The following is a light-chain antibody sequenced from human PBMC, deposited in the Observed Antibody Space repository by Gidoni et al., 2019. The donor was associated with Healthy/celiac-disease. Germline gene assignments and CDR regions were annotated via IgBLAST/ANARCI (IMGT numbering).Light chain of an antibody. V-gene: IGLV3-1*01. CDR2: QDR. J-gene: IGLJ2*01. CDR3: QAWDSSTVV. Sequence: SYELTQPHSVSVSPGQTASITCSGDKLGDKYACWYQQQPGQSPVLVIYQDRKRSSGIPERFSGSNSGNTATLTISGTQAMDEADYYCQAWDSSTVVFGGGTKLTVL. CDR1: KLGDKY.